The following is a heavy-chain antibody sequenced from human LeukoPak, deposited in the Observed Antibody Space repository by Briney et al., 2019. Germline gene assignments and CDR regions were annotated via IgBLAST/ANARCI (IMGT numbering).Heavy chain of an antibody. V-gene: IGHV3-30*04. Sequence: GRSLRLSCAASGFTFSSYAIHWVRQAPGKGLEWVAVISYDGRSKYYADSVKGRFTISRDNSKNTLYLQMNSLRAEDTAYYYCARGGPYSSGWNYWGQGALVTVSS. CDR1: GFTFSSYA. D-gene: IGHD6-19*01. CDR3: ARGGPYSSGWNY. J-gene: IGHJ4*02. CDR2: ISYDGRSK.